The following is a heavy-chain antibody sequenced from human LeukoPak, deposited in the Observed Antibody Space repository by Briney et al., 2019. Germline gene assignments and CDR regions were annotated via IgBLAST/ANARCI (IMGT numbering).Heavy chain of an antibody. V-gene: IGHV4-39*07. Sequence: PSETLSLTCTVSGGSISSSNYYWGWIRQPPGKGLEWIGSIYYSGSTYYNPSLKSRVTISVDTSKNQFSLMLSSVTAADTAVYYCASRLQTSWVMDVWGQGTLVTVSS. D-gene: IGHD2-8*01. J-gene: IGHJ4*02. CDR3: ASRLQTSWVMDV. CDR2: IYYSGST. CDR1: GGSISSSNYY.